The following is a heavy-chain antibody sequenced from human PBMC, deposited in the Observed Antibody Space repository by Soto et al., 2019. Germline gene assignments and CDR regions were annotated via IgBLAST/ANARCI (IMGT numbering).Heavy chain of an antibody. CDR1: GGSISSYY. CDR3: ARRDIVATLDAFDI. CDR2: IYYSGST. J-gene: IGHJ3*02. Sequence: PSDTLSLTCTVSGGSISSYYWSWIRQPPGKGLEWIGYIYYSGSTNYNPSLKSRVTISVDTSKNQFSLKLSSVTAADTAVYYCARRDIVATLDAFDIWRQGTMVT. D-gene: IGHD5-12*01. V-gene: IGHV4-59*08.